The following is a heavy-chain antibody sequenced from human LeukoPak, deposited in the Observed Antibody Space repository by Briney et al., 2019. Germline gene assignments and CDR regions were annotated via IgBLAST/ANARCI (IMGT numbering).Heavy chain of an antibody. J-gene: IGHJ4*02. V-gene: IGHV3-7*01. CDR2: VSQDGREK. CDR1: GFTLSSYW. Sequence: GGSLTLSRALSGFTLSSYWMTWVRQALRKGRQWVANVSQDGREKYYMDSMKGRLNISRDNTENSVFLQLTSLRPEDTGIYFCAKGRDYGDYWGQGTLVAVSS. CDR3: AKGRDYGDY.